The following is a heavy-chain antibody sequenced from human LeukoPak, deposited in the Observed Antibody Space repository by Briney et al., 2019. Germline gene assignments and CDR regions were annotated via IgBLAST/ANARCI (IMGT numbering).Heavy chain of an antibody. V-gene: IGHV1-46*01. CDR1: VYTLTNYF. CDR2: INPSDGST. D-gene: IGHD2-15*01. CDR3: ARDGGCSSGGYCRRNYFDD. J-gene: IGHJ4*02. Sequence: ASVKVSCKPSVYTLTNYFIHWVRQAPAQGLEWMGMINPSDGSTDYAQKFQGRVTTTRDTSTTTVYMEMNSLRSEDTAIYYCARDGGCSSGGYCRRNYFDDWGQGTLVTVSS.